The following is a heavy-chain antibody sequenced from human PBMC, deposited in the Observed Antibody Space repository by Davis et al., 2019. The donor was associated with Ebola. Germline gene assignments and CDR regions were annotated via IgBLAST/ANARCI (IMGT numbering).Heavy chain of an antibody. CDR2: ISTSSSPI. V-gene: IGHV3-48*02. Sequence: PGGSLRLSCAASGFTFSSYWMSWVRQAPGKGLEWVSYISTSSSPIYYADSVKGRFTISRENAKNSLYLQMNSLRDEDTAVYYCARDQGAIAARPSAFDMWGQGTMVTVSS. D-gene: IGHD6-6*01. J-gene: IGHJ3*02. CDR3: ARDQGAIAARPSAFDM. CDR1: GFTFSSYW.